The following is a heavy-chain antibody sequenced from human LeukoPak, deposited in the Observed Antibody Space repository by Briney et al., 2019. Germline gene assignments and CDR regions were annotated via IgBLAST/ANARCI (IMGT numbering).Heavy chain of an antibody. CDR3: ANPRYDSSGYYYVD. Sequence: ASVKVSCKASDYTFIDYTMHWLRQAPGQRLDWMGWINGGSGNTKYSPEFQGRVTITRDTSASTGYMELSSLRSEDTAVYYCANPRYDSSGYYYVDWGQGTLVTVSS. D-gene: IGHD3-22*01. CDR2: INGGSGNT. V-gene: IGHV1-3*01. J-gene: IGHJ4*02. CDR1: DYTFIDYT.